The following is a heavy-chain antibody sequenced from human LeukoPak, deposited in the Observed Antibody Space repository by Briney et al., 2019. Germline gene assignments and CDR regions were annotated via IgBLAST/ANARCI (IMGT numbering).Heavy chain of an antibody. J-gene: IGHJ4*02. D-gene: IGHD3-22*01. Sequence: GGSLRLSCAASGFTFDDYAMHWVRQAPGKGLEWVSGISWNSGSIGYADSVKGRFTISRDNAKNSLYLQMNSLRAEDTALYYCAKDLYYYDSSSYYDYRGQGTLVTVSS. CDR1: GFTFDDYA. CDR3: AKDLYYYDSSSYYDY. CDR2: ISWNSGSI. V-gene: IGHV3-9*01.